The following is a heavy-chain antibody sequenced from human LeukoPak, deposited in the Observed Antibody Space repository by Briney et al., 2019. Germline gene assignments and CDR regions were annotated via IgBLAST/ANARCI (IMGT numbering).Heavy chain of an antibody. CDR1: GGSISSSSYY. Sequence: SETLSLTCTVSGGSISSSSYYWGWIRQPPGKGLEWIGSIYYSGSTYYNPSLKSRVTISADTSKNQFSLKLSSVTAADTAVYYCARHPTPYSSGWYLGYFDYWGQGTLVTVSS. CDR3: ARHPTPYSSGWYLGYFDY. V-gene: IGHV4-39*01. J-gene: IGHJ4*02. D-gene: IGHD6-19*01. CDR2: IYYSGST.